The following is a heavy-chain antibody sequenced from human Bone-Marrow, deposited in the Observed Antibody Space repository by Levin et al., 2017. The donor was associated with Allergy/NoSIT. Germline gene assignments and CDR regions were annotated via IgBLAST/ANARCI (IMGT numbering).Heavy chain of an antibody. CDR3: AKSGYYYGSGSFPFRFDY. V-gene: IGHV3-23*01. CDR1: GFTFSSYA. D-gene: IGHD3-10*01. CDR2: ISGSGGST. J-gene: IGHJ4*02. Sequence: PGGSLRLSCAASGFTFSSYAMSWVRQAPGKGLEWVSAISGSGGSTYYADSVKGRFTISRDNSKNTLYLQMNSLRAEDTAVYYCAKSGYYYGSGSFPFRFDYWGQGTLVTVSS.